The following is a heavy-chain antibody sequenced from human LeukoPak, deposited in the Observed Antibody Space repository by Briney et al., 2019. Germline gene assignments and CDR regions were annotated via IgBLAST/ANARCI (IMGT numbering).Heavy chain of an antibody. CDR2: IYHSGST. D-gene: IGHD6-13*01. V-gene: IGHV4-38-2*02. Sequence: PSETLSLTCTVSGGSISSHYWGWIRQPPGKGLEWIGNIYHSGSTYYNPSLKSRVAISVDTSKNQFSLKVSSVTAADTAVYYCARVAAGTGFFQHWGQGTLVTVSS. CDR1: GGSISSHY. J-gene: IGHJ1*01. CDR3: ARVAAGTGFFQH.